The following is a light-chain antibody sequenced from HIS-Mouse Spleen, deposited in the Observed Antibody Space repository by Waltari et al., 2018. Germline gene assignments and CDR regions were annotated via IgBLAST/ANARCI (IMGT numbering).Light chain of an antibody. V-gene: IGLV8-61*01. CDR1: PCSVSTSYY. J-gene: IGLJ3*02. Sequence: QTVVTQEPSFSVSPGGTVTLTCGLSPCSVSTSYYPRWYQQTPGQAPRTLIYSTNTRSSGVPDRFSGSILGNKAALTITGAQADDESDYYCVLYMGSGISWVFGGGTKLTVL. CDR2: STN. CDR3: VLYMGSGISWV.